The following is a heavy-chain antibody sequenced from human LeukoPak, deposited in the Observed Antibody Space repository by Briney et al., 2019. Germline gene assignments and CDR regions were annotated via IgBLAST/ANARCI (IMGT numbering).Heavy chain of an antibody. CDR1: GDFISSYY. D-gene: IGHD3-22*01. V-gene: IGHV4-4*07. CDR3: ARDRYYYDSSGYQFDY. CDR2: IYTTGST. J-gene: IGHJ4*02. Sequence: SETLSLTCTVPGGSTVSGDFISSYYWTWIRQPAGKGLEWIGRIYTTGSTNYNPSLNSRVTMSLDTSKNQFSLRLSSVTAADTAVYYCARDRYYYDSSGYQFDYWGQGTLVTVSS.